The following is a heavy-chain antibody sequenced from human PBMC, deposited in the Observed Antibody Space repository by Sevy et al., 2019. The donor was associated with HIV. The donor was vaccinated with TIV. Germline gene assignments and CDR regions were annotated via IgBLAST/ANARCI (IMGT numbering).Heavy chain of an antibody. J-gene: IGHJ4*02. CDR1: GFTFSNAW. Sequence: GGPLRLSCAASGFTFSNAWMSWVRQAPGKGLEWVGRIKSKTDGGTTDYAAPVKGRFTISRDDSKNTLYLQMNSLKTEDTAVYYCTTHYYDILTGKWNFFDYWGQGTLVTVSS. CDR2: IKSKTDGGTT. CDR3: TTHYYDILTGKWNFFDY. V-gene: IGHV3-15*01. D-gene: IGHD3-9*01.